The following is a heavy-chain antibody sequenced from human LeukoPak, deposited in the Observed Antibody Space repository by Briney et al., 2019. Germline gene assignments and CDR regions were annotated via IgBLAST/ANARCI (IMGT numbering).Heavy chain of an antibody. CDR2: VYYSGST. V-gene: IGHV4-39*01. J-gene: IGHJ3*02. Sequence: PSETLSLTCTVSGASLSSSSNYWGWIRQSPGKGLEWIGSVYYSGSTYYNPSVKSRVTISVDTSKNLFSLNLSSVTAADTPVYYCARNRSIAVTGIGRPNAFDIWGQGTMVTVAS. D-gene: IGHD6-19*01. CDR1: GASLSSSSNY. CDR3: ARNRSIAVTGIGRPNAFDI.